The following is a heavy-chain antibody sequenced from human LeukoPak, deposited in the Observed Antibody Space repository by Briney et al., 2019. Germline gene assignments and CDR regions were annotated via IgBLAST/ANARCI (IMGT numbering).Heavy chain of an antibody. J-gene: IGHJ6*02. D-gene: IGHD3-3*01. Sequence: GGSLRLSCAASGFTFSSYEMNWVRQAPGKGLEWVSYISSSGSTIYYADSVKGRFTISRDNAKNSLYLQMNSLRAEDTAVYYCARALLPVRFLGYYVMDVWGQGTTVTVSS. CDR1: GFTFSSYE. V-gene: IGHV3-48*03. CDR2: ISSSGSTI. CDR3: ARALLPVRFLGYYVMDV.